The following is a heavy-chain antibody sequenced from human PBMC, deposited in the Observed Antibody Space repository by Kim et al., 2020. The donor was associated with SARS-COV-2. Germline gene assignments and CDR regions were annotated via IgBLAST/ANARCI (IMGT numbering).Heavy chain of an antibody. Sequence: DTRYSTSFQGQVTISADKSISTAYLQWSSLKASDTAMYYCARRGGDYPDYWGQGTLVTVSS. J-gene: IGHJ4*02. CDR3: ARRGGDYPDY. CDR2: DT. D-gene: IGHD2-21*01. V-gene: IGHV5-51*01.